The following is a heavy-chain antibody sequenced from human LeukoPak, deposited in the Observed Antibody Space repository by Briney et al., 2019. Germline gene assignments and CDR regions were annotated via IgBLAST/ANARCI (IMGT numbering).Heavy chain of an antibody. CDR2: IYSGGST. V-gene: IGHV3-66*02. CDR3: ARAYDYVWGSFDY. J-gene: IGHJ4*02. D-gene: IGHD3-16*01. CDR1: GFTDSSNY. Sequence: GGSLRLSCAASGFTDSSNYMSWVRQAPGKGLEWVSVIYSGGSTYYADSVKGRFTISRDNPKNTLYLQKNSLRAEDTAVYYCARAYDYVWGSFDYWGQGSLVTDSS.